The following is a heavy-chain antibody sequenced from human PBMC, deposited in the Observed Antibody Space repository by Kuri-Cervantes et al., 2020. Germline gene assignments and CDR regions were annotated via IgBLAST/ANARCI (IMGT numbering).Heavy chain of an antibody. Sequence: GGSLRLSCAASGFTFSSYSMNWVRQAPGKGLEWVSYISSSSSTIYYADSVKGRFTISRDNAKNSLYLQMNSLRDEDTAVYYCARDWGYCSGGSCYNSDYWGQGTLVTVSS. V-gene: IGHV3-48*02. CDR3: ARDWGYCSGGSCYNSDY. D-gene: IGHD2-15*01. CDR1: GFTFSSYS. J-gene: IGHJ4*02. CDR2: ISSSSSTI.